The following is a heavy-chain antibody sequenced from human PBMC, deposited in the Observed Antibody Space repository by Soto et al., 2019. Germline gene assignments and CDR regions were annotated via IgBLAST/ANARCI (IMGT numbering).Heavy chain of an antibody. CDR1: GGSISSYY. CDR3: ARGPYSSSSY. CDR2: IYYSGST. V-gene: IGHV4-59*01. J-gene: IGHJ4*02. Sequence: PSETLSLTCTVSGGSISSYYWSWIRQPPGKGLEWIGYIYYSGSTNYNPSLKSRVTISVDTSKDQFSLKLSSVTAADTAVYYCARGPYSSSSYWGQGTLVTVSS. D-gene: IGHD6-6*01.